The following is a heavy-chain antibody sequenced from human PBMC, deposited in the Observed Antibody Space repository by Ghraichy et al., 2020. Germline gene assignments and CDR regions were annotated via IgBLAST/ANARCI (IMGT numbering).Heavy chain of an antibody. J-gene: IGHJ3*02. D-gene: IGHD2-8*01. Sequence: GSLRLSCTASGFTFSAYGMHWVRQAPGKGLEWVAFVRYDESTRYYGDSVKGRFTVSRDNSKNTMYLQMNSLRTDDTAVYSCAKEEGCRNAACYMKAFDIWGQGTMVTVSS. V-gene: IGHV3-30*02. CDR3: AKEEGCRNAACYMKAFDI. CDR1: GFTFSAYG. CDR2: VRYDESTR.